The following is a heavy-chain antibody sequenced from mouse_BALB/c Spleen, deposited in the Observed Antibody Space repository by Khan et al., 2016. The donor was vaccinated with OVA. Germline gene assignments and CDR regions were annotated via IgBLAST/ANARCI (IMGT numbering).Heavy chain of an antibody. CDR1: GYSITSGYA. CDR3: ARDGSRYNYAMDY. Sequence: VQLKQSGPGLVKPSQSLSLTCTVTGYSITSGYAWNWIRQFPGNKLEWMGYISYSGSTNYNPALKSRISINRDTSKNQFFLQLNSVTTEDTATYYCARDGSRYNYAMDYWGQGTSVTVSS. J-gene: IGHJ4*01. CDR2: ISYSGST. V-gene: IGHV3-2*02. D-gene: IGHD2-3*01.